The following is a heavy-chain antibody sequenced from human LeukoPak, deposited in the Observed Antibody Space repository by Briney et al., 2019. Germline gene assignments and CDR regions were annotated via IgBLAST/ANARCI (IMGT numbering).Heavy chain of an antibody. CDR2: ISYDGSNK. CDR1: GFTFSSYG. D-gene: IGHD3-10*01. J-gene: IGHJ4*02. CDR3: AREGYYGSGSPPSLYFDY. V-gene: IGHV3-30*03. Sequence: GGSLRLSCAASGFTFSSYGMHWVRQAPGKGLEWVAVISYDGSNKYYADSVKGRFTISRDNSRSTLYLQMNSLRPEDTAIYYCAREGYYGSGSPPSLYFDYWGQGTLVTVSS.